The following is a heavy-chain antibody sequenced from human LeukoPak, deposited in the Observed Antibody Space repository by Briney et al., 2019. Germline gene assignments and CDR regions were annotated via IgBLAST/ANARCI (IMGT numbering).Heavy chain of an antibody. CDR1: GYSFTSYW. D-gene: IGHD1-1*01. V-gene: IGHV5-51*01. Sequence: GESLKISCKGSGYSFTSYWIGWVRQMPGKGLEWMGIIYPGDSDTRYSPSSQGQVTISADKSISTAYLQWSSLKASDTAMYYCARVSTKYYYYYGMDVWGQGTTVTVSS. CDR3: ARVSTKYYYYYGMDV. J-gene: IGHJ6*02. CDR2: IYPGDSDT.